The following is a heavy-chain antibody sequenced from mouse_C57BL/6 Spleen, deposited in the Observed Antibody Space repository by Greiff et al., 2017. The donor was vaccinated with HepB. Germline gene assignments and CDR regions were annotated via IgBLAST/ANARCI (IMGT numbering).Heavy chain of an antibody. J-gene: IGHJ2*01. D-gene: IGHD1-2*01. Sequence: EVQLQQSGPELVKPGASVKISCKASGYTFTDYYMNWVKQSHGKSLEWIGDINPNNGGTSYNQKFKGKATLTVDKSSSTAYMELRSLTSEDSAVYYCAITTADYWGQGTTLTVSS. CDR3: AITTADY. CDR1: GYTFTDYY. V-gene: IGHV1-26*01. CDR2: INPNNGGT.